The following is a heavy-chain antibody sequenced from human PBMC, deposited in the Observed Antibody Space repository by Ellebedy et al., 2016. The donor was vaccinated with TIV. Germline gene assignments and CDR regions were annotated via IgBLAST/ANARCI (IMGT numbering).Heavy chain of an antibody. D-gene: IGHD5/OR15-5a*01. CDR2: INPNNGGS. CDR1: GFMFTGYF. J-gene: IGHJ4*02. CDR3: TRDLTNIVSGDH. Sequence: AASVKVSCKASGFMFTGYFMHWVRQAPGQGLEWMGWINPNNGGSNYALKFQGRVTVTRDTSTSTAFLELSRLRSDDTAVYYCTRDLTNIVSGDHWGQGTLVTVSS. V-gene: IGHV1-2*02.